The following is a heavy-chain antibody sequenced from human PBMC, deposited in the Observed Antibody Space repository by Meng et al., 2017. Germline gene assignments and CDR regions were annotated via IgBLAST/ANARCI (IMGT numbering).Heavy chain of an antibody. CDR1: GSTFVAYW. CDR2: IDYNNDQT. Sequence: QVEWVLAGSEGKKPGASVRLSCKPSGSTFVAYWIDLLRQAPEQGVEGMGRIDYNNDQTQYAQNFQGRGSMTSDTYISKVYMELNGLRSDDTAVYYCESDEDISAAGKLFGDYWGQGTLVTVSS. V-gene: IGHV1-2*06. D-gene: IGHD6-13*01. CDR3: ESDEDISAAGKLFGDY. J-gene: IGHJ4*02.